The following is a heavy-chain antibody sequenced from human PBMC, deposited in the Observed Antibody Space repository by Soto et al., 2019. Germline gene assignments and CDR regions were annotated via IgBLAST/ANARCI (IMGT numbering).Heavy chain of an antibody. V-gene: IGHV1-45*02. CDR2: ITIYNGNT. J-gene: IGHJ3*01. D-gene: IGHD3-22*01. CDR1: GYTFTYRY. CDR3: SRFSLVSANDSFKV. Sequence: QMDLVQSGAEVKRPGSSVKISCTASGYTFTYRYLHWVRQAPGQPFEYMGWITIYNGNTGYAQRLRDRVVMTRGNTLSRAYMELRGLTSEDRAMYYCSRFSLVSANDSFKVWGQGTLVTVSS.